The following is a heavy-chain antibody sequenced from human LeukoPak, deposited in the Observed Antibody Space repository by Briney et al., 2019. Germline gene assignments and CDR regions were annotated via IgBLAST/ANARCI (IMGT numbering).Heavy chain of an antibody. Sequence: ASVKVSCKASGYTFTGYYMHWVRQAPGQGLEWMGRINPNSGGTNYAQKFQGRVTMTRDTSISTAYMELSRLRSDDTAVYYCARCGYRYGCGFDYWGQGTLVTVSS. J-gene: IGHJ4*02. D-gene: IGHD5-18*01. CDR2: INPNSGGT. CDR3: ARCGYRYGCGFDY. V-gene: IGHV1-2*06. CDR1: GYTFTGYY.